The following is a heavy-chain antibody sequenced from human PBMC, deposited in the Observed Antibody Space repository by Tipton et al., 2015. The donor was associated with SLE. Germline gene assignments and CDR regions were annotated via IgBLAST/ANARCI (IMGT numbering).Heavy chain of an antibody. D-gene: IGHD3-3*01. CDR2: ISESGLT. CDR1: GGFIIGFY. V-gene: IGHV4-59*01. J-gene: IGHJ1*01. CDR3: ARARHGGAEYFEH. Sequence: LSCSVSGGFIIGFYWIWIRQPPGRELEWIGYISESGLTKYNPSLKSRVTMSVDTSENQLSLKLTFVTAADTAVYYCARARHGGAEYFEHWGQGTLVTVSS.